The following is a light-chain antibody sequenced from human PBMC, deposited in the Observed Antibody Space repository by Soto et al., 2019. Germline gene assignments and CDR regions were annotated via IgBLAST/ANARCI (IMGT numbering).Light chain of an antibody. CDR2: RAS. Sequence: IVMTQSPATLSVSPGERATLSCRAGQTIYSNVAWYQQRPGQAPRLLIYRASTRATGVPARFSGSGSGTEFTLTISGLQSEDFALYYCQQRSNWTLLTFGGGTKVDIK. CDR1: QTIYSN. V-gene: IGKV3-15*01. J-gene: IGKJ4*01. CDR3: QQRSNWTLLT.